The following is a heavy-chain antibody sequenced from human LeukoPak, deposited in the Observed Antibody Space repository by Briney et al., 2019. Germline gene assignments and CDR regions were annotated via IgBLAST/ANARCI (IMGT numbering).Heavy chain of an antibody. CDR2: ISAYNGNT. CDR3: ARGTTPGYSSSWPNDY. J-gene: IGHJ4*02. CDR1: GYTFTSYG. D-gene: IGHD6-13*01. Sequence: ASVKVSCKASGYTFTSYGISWVRQAPGQGLEWMGWISAYNGNTNYAQKLQGRVTMTTDTSTSTAYMELRSLRSDDTAVYYCARGTTPGYSSSWPNDYWGQGTLVTVSS. V-gene: IGHV1-18*01.